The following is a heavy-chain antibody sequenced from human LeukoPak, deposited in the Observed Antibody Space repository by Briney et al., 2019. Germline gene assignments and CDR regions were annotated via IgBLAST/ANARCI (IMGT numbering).Heavy chain of an antibody. V-gene: IGHV3-23*01. CDR3: AKDRRQLWSSYYFDY. D-gene: IGHD5-18*01. CDR2: ISGSGGST. CDR1: GFTFSSYA. J-gene: IGHJ4*02. Sequence: PGGSLRLSCAASGFTFSSYAMSGVRRAPGKGLEWVSAISGSGGSTYYADSVKGRFTISRDNSKNTLYLQMNSLRAEDTAVYYCAKDRRQLWSSYYFDYWGQGTLVTVSS.